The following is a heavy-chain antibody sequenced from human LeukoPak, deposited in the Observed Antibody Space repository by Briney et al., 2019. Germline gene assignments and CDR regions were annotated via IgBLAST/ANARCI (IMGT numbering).Heavy chain of an antibody. J-gene: IGHJ2*01. CDR1: GFTFSSYW. Sequence: GGSLRLSCAASGFTFSSYWMHWIRQAPGKGLVWVSRINSDGSGTSYADSVRGRFTISRDNSKNTLYLQMNSLRVEDTAVYYCAKDVGTAALLVFYFDLWGRGARVTVSS. CDR2: INSDGSGT. CDR3: AKDVGTAALLVFYFDL. D-gene: IGHD6-6*01. V-gene: IGHV3-74*01.